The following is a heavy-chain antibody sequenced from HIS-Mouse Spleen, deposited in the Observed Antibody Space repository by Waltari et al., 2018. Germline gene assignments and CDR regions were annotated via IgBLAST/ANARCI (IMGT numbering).Heavy chain of an antibody. CDR1: GGSFSGSY. Sequence: QVQLQQWGAGRLKPSETLSPTCAVYGGSFSGSYWRWTRPPPGKGLEWLGELNHSGSTNYNPSLKSRVTISVDTSKNQFSLKLSSVTAADTAVYYCARGFSAMGKVDYWGQGTLVTVSS. CDR2: LNHSGST. D-gene: IGHD5-18*01. CDR3: ARGFSAMGKVDY. J-gene: IGHJ4*02. V-gene: IGHV4-34*01.